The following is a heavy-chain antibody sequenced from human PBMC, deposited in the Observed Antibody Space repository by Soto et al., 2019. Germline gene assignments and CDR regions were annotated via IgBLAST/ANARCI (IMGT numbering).Heavy chain of an antibody. CDR1: GGSFSGYY. J-gene: IGHJ5*02. D-gene: IGHD2-15*01. V-gene: IGHV4-34*01. Sequence: SETLSLTCAVYGGSFSGYYWSWIRQPPGKGLEWIGEINHSGSTNYNPSLKSRVTISVDTSKNQFSLKLSSVTAADTAVYYCARGEDIVVRSWGQGTLVTVSS. CDR3: ARGEDIVVRS. CDR2: INHSGST.